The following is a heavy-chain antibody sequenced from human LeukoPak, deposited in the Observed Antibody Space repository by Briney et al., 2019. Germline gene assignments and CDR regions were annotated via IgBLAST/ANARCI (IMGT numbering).Heavy chain of an antibody. CDR3: AREGYGSGPPPNACDI. V-gene: IGHV4-34*01. J-gene: IGHJ3*02. CDR2: LHHSGST. CDR1: GGSFSGYY. D-gene: IGHD3-10*01. Sequence: SETLSHTCAVYGGSFSGYYWSWIRQSPGKGLEWIGSLHHSGSTYNNPSLRSRVTMSVDTSKKQFSLKLRSVTAADTAVYYCAREGYGSGPPPNACDIWGQGTMVIVSS.